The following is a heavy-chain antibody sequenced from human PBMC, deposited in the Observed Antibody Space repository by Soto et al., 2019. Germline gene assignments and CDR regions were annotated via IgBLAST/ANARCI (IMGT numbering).Heavy chain of an antibody. V-gene: IGHV1-18*01. CDR1: GYTFTSYG. CDR3: ARDGSEAGTPDGAYYYYGMDV. J-gene: IGHJ6*02. CDR2: ISAYNGNT. Sequence: ASVKVSCKASGYTFTSYGISWVRQAPGQGLEWMGWISAYNGNTNYAQKFQGRVTMTRDTSTSTVYMELSSLRSEDTAVYYCARDGSEAGTPDGAYYYYGMDVWGQGTTVTVSS. D-gene: IGHD1-1*01.